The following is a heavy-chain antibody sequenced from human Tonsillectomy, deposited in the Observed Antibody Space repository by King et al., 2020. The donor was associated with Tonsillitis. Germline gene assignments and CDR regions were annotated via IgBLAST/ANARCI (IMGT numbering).Heavy chain of an antibody. V-gene: IGHV3-20*04. D-gene: IGHD3-10*01. CDR3: ARVRGYYFGSGNPAGHYYYYMDV. J-gene: IGHJ6*03. CDR1: GFTFDDYG. Sequence: VQLVESGGGVVRPGGSLRLSCAASGFTFDDYGMTWVRQAPGKGLEWVSGLNWKGGSTGYADSVKGRFTISRDNAKNSLHLQMNSLRAEDTALYYCARVRGYYFGSGNPAGHYYYYMDVWGKGTTVSVSS. CDR2: LNWKGGST.